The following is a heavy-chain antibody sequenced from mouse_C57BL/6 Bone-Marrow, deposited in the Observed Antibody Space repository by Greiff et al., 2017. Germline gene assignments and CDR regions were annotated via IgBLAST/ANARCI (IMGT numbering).Heavy chain of an antibody. D-gene: IGHD2-3*01. J-gene: IGHJ3*01. CDR1: GYAFSSSW. V-gene: IGHV1-82*01. Sequence: QVQLQQSGPELVKPGASVKISCKASGYAFSSSWMNWVKQRPGKGLEWIGRIYPGDGDTNYNGKVKGKATLTADKSSSTAYMQLSSLTSEDSAVYFCAGWLLAWFAYWGQGTLVTVSA. CDR2: IYPGDGDT. CDR3: AGWLLAWFAY.